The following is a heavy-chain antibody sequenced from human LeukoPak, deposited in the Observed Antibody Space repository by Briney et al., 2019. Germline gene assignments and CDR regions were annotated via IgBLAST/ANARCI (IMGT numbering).Heavy chain of an antibody. CDR2: IYYSGST. V-gene: IGHV4-59*01. Sequence: KASETLSLTCTVSGGSISSYYWSWIRQPPGKGLEWIGYIYYSGSTNYNPSLKSRVTISVDTSKNQFSLKLSSVTAADTAVYYCARWGYYDSSGFTPDNWFDPWGQGTLVTVSS. D-gene: IGHD3-22*01. CDR1: GGSISSYY. CDR3: ARWGYYDSSGFTPDNWFDP. J-gene: IGHJ5*02.